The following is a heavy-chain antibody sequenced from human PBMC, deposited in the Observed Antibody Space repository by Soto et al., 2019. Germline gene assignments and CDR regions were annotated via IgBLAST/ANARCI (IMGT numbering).Heavy chain of an antibody. D-gene: IGHD4-17*01. Sequence: PSETLSLTCSVSGGSMSKFYWSWIRKTAGKGLEWMGRVYATGTSDYNPSLRSRIAMSADISKKTFSLRLRSVTAADTGVYYCVRDGSKTLRDCFDPWGQGILVTVSS. CDR1: GGSMSKFY. V-gene: IGHV4-4*07. J-gene: IGHJ5*02. CDR3: VRDGSKTLRDCFDP. CDR2: VYATGTS.